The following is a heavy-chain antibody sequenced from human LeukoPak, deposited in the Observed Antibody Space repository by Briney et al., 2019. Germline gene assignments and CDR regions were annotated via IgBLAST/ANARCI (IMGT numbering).Heavy chain of an antibody. V-gene: IGHV4-34*01. Sequence: PSETLSLTCAVYGGSFSGYYWSWIRQPPGKGLEWIGEINHSGSTNYNPSLKSRVTISVDTSKNQFSLKLSSVTAADTAVYYCARSSMTTVVIGAEYFQHWGQGTLVTVSS. D-gene: IGHD4-23*01. CDR3: ARSSMTTVVIGAEYFQH. J-gene: IGHJ1*01. CDR2: INHSGST. CDR1: GGSFSGYY.